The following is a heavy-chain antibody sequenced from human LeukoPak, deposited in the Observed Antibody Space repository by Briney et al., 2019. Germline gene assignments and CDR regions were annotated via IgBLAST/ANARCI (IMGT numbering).Heavy chain of an antibody. CDR3: ARVYGDYEYYFDY. CDR1: GFTFDDYG. V-gene: IGHV3-20*04. J-gene: IGHJ4*02. CDR2: INWNGGST. D-gene: IGHD4-17*01. Sequence: GGSLRLSCAASGFTFDDYGMSWLRQAPGKGLEWVSGINWNGGSTGYADSVKGRFTISRDNAKNSLYLQMNSLRAEDTALYCCARVYGDYEYYFDYWGQGTLVTVSS.